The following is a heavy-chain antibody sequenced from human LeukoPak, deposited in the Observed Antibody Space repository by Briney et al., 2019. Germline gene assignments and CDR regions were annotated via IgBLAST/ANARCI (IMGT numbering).Heavy chain of an antibody. CDR2: ISAGGLTT. D-gene: IGHD3-16*01. V-gene: IGHV3-48*03. J-gene: IGHJ4*02. CDR3: TRRGGYFDY. CDR1: GFTFSTYE. Sequence: GGSLRLSRAVSGFTFSTYEMNWVRQAPGKGLEWISCISAGGLTTYYADSVKGRFTISRDNAKNSLYLQMNSLRAEDTAVYDCTRRGGYFDYGGQGSLVTVSS.